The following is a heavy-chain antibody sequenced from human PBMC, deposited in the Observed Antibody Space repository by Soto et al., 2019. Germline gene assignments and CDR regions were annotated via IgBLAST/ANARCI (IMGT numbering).Heavy chain of an antibody. CDR3: ATLLLVTGDSDY. Sequence: EVQLVESGGGLVQPGGSLRLSCIASGFSSSNYWMSWVRQAPGKGLEWVANIKQDGSEKYYVDSVKGRFTISRDNRKNSLYLQMDSLRAEDTGVYYCATLLLVTGDSDYWGQGTLVTVSS. V-gene: IGHV3-7*01. J-gene: IGHJ4*02. CDR1: GFSSSNYW. D-gene: IGHD2-8*02. CDR2: IKQDGSEK.